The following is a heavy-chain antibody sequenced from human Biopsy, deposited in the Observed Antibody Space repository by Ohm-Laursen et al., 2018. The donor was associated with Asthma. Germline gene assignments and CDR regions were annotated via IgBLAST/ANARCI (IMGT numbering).Heavy chain of an antibody. CDR1: GGSVSSGSYY. CDR3: ARVATTGRYFDL. Sequence: GTLSLTCTVSGGSVSSGSYYWSWLRQPPGKGLAWVSYISYSGSTDYNPSLKSRITISMDTSKKQFSLKLSSVTAADTAVYYCARVATTGRYFDLWGRGTLVTVSS. CDR2: ISYSGST. J-gene: IGHJ2*01. D-gene: IGHD4-17*01. V-gene: IGHV4-61*01.